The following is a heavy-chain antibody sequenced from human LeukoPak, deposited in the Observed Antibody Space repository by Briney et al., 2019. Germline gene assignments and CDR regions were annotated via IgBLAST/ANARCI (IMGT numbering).Heavy chain of an antibody. J-gene: IGHJ4*02. D-gene: IGHD3-10*01. CDR1: GGSFSGYY. Sequence: PSETLSLTCAVYGGSFSGYYWSWIRQPPGKGLEWIGEINHSGSTNYNPSLKSRVTISVDTSKNQFSLKLSSVTAADTAVYYCARVDYYGSGRGEAFDYWGQGTLVTVSS. CDR2: INHSGST. CDR3: ARVDYYGSGRGEAFDY. V-gene: IGHV4-34*01.